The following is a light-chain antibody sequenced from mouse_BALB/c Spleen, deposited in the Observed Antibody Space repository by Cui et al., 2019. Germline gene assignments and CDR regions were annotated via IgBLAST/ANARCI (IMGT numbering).Light chain of an antibody. J-gene: IGKJ1*01. V-gene: IGKV10-96*01. CDR2: YTS. Sequence: DIQMRQTTPSLSASLGDRVTISCRASQDISNYLSWYQQKPDGTVKLLIYYTSRLLQGVPSRFSGSGSGKDYSLTISSLEEEDIATYYCQQDNELPWTFGGGTKLEIK. CDR3: QQDNELPWT. CDR1: QDISNY.